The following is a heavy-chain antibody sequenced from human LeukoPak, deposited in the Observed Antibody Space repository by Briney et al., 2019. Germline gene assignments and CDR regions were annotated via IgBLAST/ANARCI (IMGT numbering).Heavy chain of an antibody. CDR3: ARVSEWGDFDY. Sequence: GASVKVSCKASGYTFTRYYMHWVRQAPGQGLEWMGIINPSGGSTSYAQKFQDRVTMTRDTSTSTVYMELSSLRSEDTAVYYCARVSEWGDFDYWGQGTLVTVSS. CDR2: INPSGGST. D-gene: IGHD1-26*01. CDR1: GYTFTRYY. J-gene: IGHJ4*02. V-gene: IGHV1-46*03.